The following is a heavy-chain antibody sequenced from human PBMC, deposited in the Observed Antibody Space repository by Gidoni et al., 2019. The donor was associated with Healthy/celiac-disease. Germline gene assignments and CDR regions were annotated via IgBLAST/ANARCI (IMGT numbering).Heavy chain of an antibody. V-gene: IGHV4-34*01. Sequence: QVQLQQWGAGLLKPSETLSLPCAVYGGSFSGYYWSWIRQPPWKGLEWIGEINHSGSTNYNPSLKSRVTISVDTSKNQFSLKLSSVTAADTAVYYCARGSGITMVRAYYYYYGMDVWGQGTTVTVSS. CDR3: ARGSGITMVRAYYYYYGMDV. CDR2: INHSGST. J-gene: IGHJ6*02. D-gene: IGHD3-10*01. CDR1: GGSFSGYY.